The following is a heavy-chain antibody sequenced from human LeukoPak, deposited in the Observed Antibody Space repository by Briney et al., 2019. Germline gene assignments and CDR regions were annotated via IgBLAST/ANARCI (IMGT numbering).Heavy chain of an antibody. CDR2: VYYSGST. J-gene: IGHJ6*02. CDR3: ARDEKRYFDWPTYYYYGMDV. D-gene: IGHD3-9*01. V-gene: IGHV4-59*01. CDR1: GGSISSYY. Sequence: PSETLSLTCTVPGGSISSYYWSWIRQPPRKGLEWIGYVYYSGSTNYNPSLKSRVTISVDTSKNQFSLKLSSVTAADTAVYYCARDEKRYFDWPTYYYYGMDVWGQGTTVTVSS.